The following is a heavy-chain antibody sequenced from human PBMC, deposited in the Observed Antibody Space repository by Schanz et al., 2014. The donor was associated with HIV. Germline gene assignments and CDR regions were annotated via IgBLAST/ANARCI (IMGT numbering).Heavy chain of an antibody. J-gene: IGHJ6*02. Sequence: QLQLVESGGGVVRPGRSLKLSCATTGFPLRDYGMHWVRQAAGKGLEWVAVISYDGSNKKYADSVKGRFTISRDNSKNTLYLQMKSLRPEDTAVYYCAKDRNHYDSRYRGKGNYYYYYGMDVWGQGTTVTVS. CDR1: GFPLRDYG. V-gene: IGHV3-30*18. CDR3: AKDRNHYDSRYRGKGNYYYYYGMDV. CDR2: ISYDGSNK. D-gene: IGHD3-22*01.